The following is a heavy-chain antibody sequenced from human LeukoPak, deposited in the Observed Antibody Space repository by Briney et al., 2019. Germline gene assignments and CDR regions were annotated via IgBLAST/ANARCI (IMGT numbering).Heavy chain of an antibody. D-gene: IGHD3-10*01. CDR3: ARSLWFGEFELDY. Sequence: GGSLRLSCAASGFTFSSYAMHWVRQAPGKGLEWVAVISYDGSNKYYADSVRGRFTISRDNSKNTLYLQMNSLRAEDTAVSYCARSLWFGEFELDYWGQGTLVTVSS. V-gene: IGHV3-30*04. J-gene: IGHJ4*02. CDR2: ISYDGSNK. CDR1: GFTFSSYA.